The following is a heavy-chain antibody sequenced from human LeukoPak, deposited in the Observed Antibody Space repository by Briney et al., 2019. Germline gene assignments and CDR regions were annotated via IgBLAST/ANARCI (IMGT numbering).Heavy chain of an antibody. D-gene: IGHD3-22*01. J-gene: IGHJ4*02. CDR1: GFTFSGSA. CDR2: IRSKANSYAT. V-gene: IGHV3-73*01. CDR3: TRHLMYYYDSSGYYEDY. Sequence: GGSLRLSCAASGFTFSGSAMHWVRQASGKGLEWVGRIRSKANSYATAYAASVKGRFTISRDDSKNTAYLQMNSLKAEDTAVYYCTRHLMYYYDSSGYYEDYWGQGTLVTVSS.